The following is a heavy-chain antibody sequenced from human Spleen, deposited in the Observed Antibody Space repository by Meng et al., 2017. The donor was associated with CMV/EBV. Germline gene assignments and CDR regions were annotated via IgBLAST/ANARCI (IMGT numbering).Heavy chain of an antibody. V-gene: IGHV3-7*01. J-gene: IGHJ6*02. CDR3: ARDPTVRYSSSYYYYYYGMDV. D-gene: IGHD6-6*01. Sequence: GESLKISCAASGFTFSSYWMSWVRQAPGKGLEWVANIKQDGSEKYYMDSVKGRFTISRDNAKNSLYLQMNSLRAEDTAVYYCARDPTVRYSSSYYYYYYGMDVWGQGTTVTVSS. CDR2: IKQDGSEK. CDR1: GFTFSSYW.